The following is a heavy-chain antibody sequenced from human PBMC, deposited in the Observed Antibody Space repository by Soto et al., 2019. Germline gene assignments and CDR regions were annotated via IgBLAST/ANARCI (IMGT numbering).Heavy chain of an antibody. J-gene: IGHJ4*02. Sequence: QVQLVQSGAEVKKPGASVKVSCKASGYTFIHYYIHWVRQAPGQGLEWMAIINPNGGCTNYAQKFRGRVTVTSDTSTTTVSMELNSLGSDDTAVYFCARSLLQGDFWGQGTLVTVSS. D-gene: IGHD2-21*01. CDR2: INPNGGCT. V-gene: IGHV1-46*01. CDR3: ARSLLQGDF. CDR1: GYTFIHYY.